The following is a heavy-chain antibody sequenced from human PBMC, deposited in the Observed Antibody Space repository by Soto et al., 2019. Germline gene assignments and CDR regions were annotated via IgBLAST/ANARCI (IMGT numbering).Heavy chain of an antibody. Sequence: GGSLRLSCAASGFTFSSYSMNWVRQAPGKGLEWVSSISSSSSYIYYADSVKGRFTISSENAKNSLYLQMKSLRAEDTAVYYCARGHGSGYYIDYWGQGTLVTVSS. V-gene: IGHV3-21*01. CDR3: ARGHGSGYYIDY. J-gene: IGHJ4*02. CDR1: GFTFSSYS. D-gene: IGHD3-3*01. CDR2: ISSSSSYI.